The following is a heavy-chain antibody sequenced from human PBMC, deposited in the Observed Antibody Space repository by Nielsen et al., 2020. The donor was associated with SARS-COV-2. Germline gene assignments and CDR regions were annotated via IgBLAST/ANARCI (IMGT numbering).Heavy chain of an antibody. V-gene: IGHV1-2*06. J-gene: IGHJ6*03. Sequence: ASVKVSCKASVCTFSRYAISWVRQAPGQGLEWMGRINPNSGGTNYAQKFQGRVTMTRDTSISTAYMELSRLRSDDTAVYYCARDSSYSSSWYPVRSNYYYYMDVWGKGTTVTVSS. CDR3: ARDSSYSSSWYPVRSNYYYYMDV. D-gene: IGHD6-13*01. CDR2: INPNSGGT. CDR1: VCTFSRYA.